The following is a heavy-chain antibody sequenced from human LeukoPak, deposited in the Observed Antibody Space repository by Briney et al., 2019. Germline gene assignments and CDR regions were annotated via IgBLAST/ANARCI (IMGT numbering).Heavy chain of an antibody. D-gene: IGHD3-3*01. V-gene: IGHV3-23*01. J-gene: IGHJ4*02. CDR1: GFTFSSYA. CDR2: IRGSGGST. CDR3: AKDDYDFWSGYNY. Sequence: GGSLRLSCAASGFTFSSYAMSWVRQAPGKGLEWVSAIRGSGGSTYYADSVKGRFTISRDISKNTLYLQMHSLRAEDTAVYYCAKDDYDFWSGYNYWGQGTLVSVSS.